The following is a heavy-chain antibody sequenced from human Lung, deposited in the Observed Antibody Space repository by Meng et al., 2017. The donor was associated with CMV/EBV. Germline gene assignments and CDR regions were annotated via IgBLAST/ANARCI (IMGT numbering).Heavy chain of an antibody. D-gene: IGHD6-13*01. J-gene: IGHJ6*02. Sequence: GGSXRLXCEASGFSFSIYGMHWVRQAPGKGLEWVALISNDGSNEYYADSVEGRFTISRDNSKNTLYLQMNSLRTEDTAVYYCATVISSYSSTWEYNLYYAYYGMDDWXQGTXVTVSS. CDR3: ATVISSYSSTWEYNLYYAYYGMDD. V-gene: IGHV3-30-3*01. CDR1: GFSFSIYG. CDR2: ISNDGSNE.